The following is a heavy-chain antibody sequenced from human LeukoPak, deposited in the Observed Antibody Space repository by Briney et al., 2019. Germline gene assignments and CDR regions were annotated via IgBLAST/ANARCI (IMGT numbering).Heavy chain of an antibody. CDR2: ISYDESKK. CDR1: GFTFSSHD. CDR3: AKDFFRGDWYFDV. D-gene: IGHD3-10*01. J-gene: IGHJ2*01. V-gene: IGHV3-30*18. Sequence: GGALRLSCAASGFTFSSHDMHWVRQAPGKGLEGVAMISYDESKKFYADSVKGRFTISRDNSKKTLYLQMNSLRVEDTAVYFCAKDFFRGDWYFDVWGRGTLITVSS.